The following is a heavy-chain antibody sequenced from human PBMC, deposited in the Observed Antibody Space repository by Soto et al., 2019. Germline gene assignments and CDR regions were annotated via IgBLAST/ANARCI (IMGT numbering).Heavy chain of an antibody. CDR3: AKDRSITIFGVVISGMDA. J-gene: IGHJ6*02. CDR1: GFTFSSYG. V-gene: IGHV3-30*18. CDR2: ISYDGSNK. Sequence: GGSLRLSCAASGFTFSSYGMHWVRQAPGKGLEWVAVISYDGSNKYYADSVKGRFTISRDNSKNTLYLQMNSLRAEDTAVYYCAKDRSITIFGVVISGMDAWGQGTTVTVSS. D-gene: IGHD3-3*01.